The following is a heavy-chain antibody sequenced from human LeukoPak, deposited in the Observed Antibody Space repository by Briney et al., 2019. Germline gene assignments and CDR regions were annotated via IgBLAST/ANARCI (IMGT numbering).Heavy chain of an antibody. J-gene: IGHJ4*02. Sequence: SETLSLTCNLSGDSISSSGYYWGWVPQPPGKGLEWIGSIYYSGSTYYNPSLKSRVTISVDTSKNQFSMRLSSVTAADTAVYYRARQEGSSYYWGQGTPVTVSS. D-gene: IGHD2-15*01. V-gene: IGHV4-39*01. CDR2: IYYSGST. CDR3: ARQEGSSYY. CDR1: GDSISSSGYY.